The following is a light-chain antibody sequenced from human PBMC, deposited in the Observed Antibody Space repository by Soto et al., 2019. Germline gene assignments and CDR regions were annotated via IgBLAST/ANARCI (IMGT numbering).Light chain of an antibody. CDR3: SSYTSSSTLGV. V-gene: IGLV2-18*02. CDR2: EVS. Sequence: QSVLTQPPSVSGSPGQSVTISCTGTSSDVGSYNRVSWYQQPPGTAPKLMIYEVSNRPSGVPDRFSGSKSGNTASLTISGLQGEDEADYYCSSYTSSSTLGVFGTGTKVTVL. CDR1: SSDVGSYNR. J-gene: IGLJ1*01.